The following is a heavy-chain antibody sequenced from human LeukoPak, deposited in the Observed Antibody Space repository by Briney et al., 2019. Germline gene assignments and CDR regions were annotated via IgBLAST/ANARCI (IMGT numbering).Heavy chain of an antibody. CDR3: ARVGTTYYYGSGSYQFDY. Sequence: SETLSLTCTVSGGSISSGGYYWSWIRQPPGKGLEWIGYIYHSGSTYYNPSLKSRVTISVDRSKNQFSLKLSSVTAADTAVYYCARVGTTYYYGSGSYQFDYWGQGTLVTVSS. CDR1: GGSISSGGYY. D-gene: IGHD3-10*01. J-gene: IGHJ4*02. V-gene: IGHV4-30-2*01. CDR2: IYHSGST.